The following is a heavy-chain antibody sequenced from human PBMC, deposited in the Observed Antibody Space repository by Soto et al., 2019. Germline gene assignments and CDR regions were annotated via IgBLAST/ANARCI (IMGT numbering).Heavy chain of an antibody. CDR1: GGSISSGNYY. CDR3: ARDSATVTTSTFGY. J-gene: IGHJ4*02. CDR2: IYYSGSP. D-gene: IGHD4-17*01. V-gene: IGHV4-31*03. Sequence: QVQLQESGPGLVTPSQTLSLTCTVSGGSISSGNYYWSWIRQHPGKGLEWIGYIYYSGSPYYNPSLKSRVTISVDTSKNQFSLKLSSVTAADTGVYYCARDSATVTTSTFGYWGQGTLVTVSS.